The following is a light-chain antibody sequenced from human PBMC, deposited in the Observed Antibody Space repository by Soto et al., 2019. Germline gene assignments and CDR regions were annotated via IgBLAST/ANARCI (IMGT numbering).Light chain of an antibody. V-gene: IGKV1-17*01. CDR2: AAY. Sequence: DIQMTQSPSSLSASVGDRVSMTFRASQVIRNDLGWYQQKPGKAPKRLIYAAYTLQSGVPSRFSGSGSGTEFTLTISSLQAEDFATYYCLQHYRYPRTFGQGTQVDI. CDR3: LQHYRYPRT. J-gene: IGKJ1*01. CDR1: QVIRND.